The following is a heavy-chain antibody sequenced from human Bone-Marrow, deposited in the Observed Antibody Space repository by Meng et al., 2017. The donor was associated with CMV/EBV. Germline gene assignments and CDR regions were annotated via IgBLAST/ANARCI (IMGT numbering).Heavy chain of an antibody. Sequence: GESLKISCAASGFTFSSYAMSWVRQAPGKGLEWVSIIYSGGSSTYYADSVKGRFTISRDNSKNTLYLQMNSLRAEDTAVYYCAKGRYYDSSGSLGSDDWGQGTLVTVSS. CDR1: GFTFSSYA. J-gene: IGHJ4*02. V-gene: IGHV3-23*03. CDR3: AKGRYYDSSGSLGSDD. D-gene: IGHD3-22*01. CDR2: IYSGGSST.